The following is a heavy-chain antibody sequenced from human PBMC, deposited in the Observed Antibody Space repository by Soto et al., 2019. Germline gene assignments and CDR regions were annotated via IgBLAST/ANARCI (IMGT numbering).Heavy chain of an antibody. Sequence: SVKVSCKASGGTFSSYAISWVRQAPGQGLEWMGGIIPIFGTANYAQKFQGRVTITADESTSTAYMELSSLRSEDTAVYYCADEVYSGGHYYFDYWGQGTLVTVSS. CDR3: ADEVYSGGHYYFDY. CDR2: IIPIFGTA. CDR1: GGTFSSYA. V-gene: IGHV1-69*13. D-gene: IGHD6-19*01. J-gene: IGHJ4*02.